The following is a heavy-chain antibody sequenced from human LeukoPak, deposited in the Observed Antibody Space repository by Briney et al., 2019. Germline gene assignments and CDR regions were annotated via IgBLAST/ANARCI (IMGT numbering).Heavy chain of an antibody. CDR3: ARHADLDGGDYAAGFDY. V-gene: IGHV4-59*08. CDR2: IYYSGST. J-gene: IGHJ4*02. CDR1: GGSISSYY. Sequence: SETLSLTCTVSGGSISSYYWSWIRQPPGKGLEWIGYIYYSGSTNYNPSLKSRVTISVDTSKNQFSLKLSSVTAADTAVYYCARHADLDGGDYAAGFDYWGQGTLVTVSS. D-gene: IGHD4-17*01.